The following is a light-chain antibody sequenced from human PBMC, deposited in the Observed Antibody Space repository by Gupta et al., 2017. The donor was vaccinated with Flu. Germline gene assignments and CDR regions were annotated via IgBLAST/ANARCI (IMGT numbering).Light chain of an antibody. J-gene: IGKJ3*01. V-gene: IGKV3-20*01. CDR3: QQYSSSPLT. CDR2: GGS. Sequence: ERATLSCRASQSFSSTYLAWYQQKPGQAPRLLIYGGSSRATGIPDRFSGSGSGTDFTLTISRLEPEDCAVYYCQQYSSSPLTFGPGTKVDVK. CDR1: QSFSSTY.